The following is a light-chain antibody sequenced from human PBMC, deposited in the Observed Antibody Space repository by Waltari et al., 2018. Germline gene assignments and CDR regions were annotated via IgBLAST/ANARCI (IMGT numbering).Light chain of an antibody. CDR2: GVS. CDR3: QQYCSSLIT. CDR1: QSVSSLY. V-gene: IGKV3-20*01. Sequence: EIVLTQSPGTLSLSPGERVTLSCRASQSVSSLYLAWYQQKPGQAPRLLIYGVSSRATGNPDLFSGRGSGTGFTLTINRPGPENFAMYYCQQYCSSLITFGQGTRLEIK. J-gene: IGKJ5*01.